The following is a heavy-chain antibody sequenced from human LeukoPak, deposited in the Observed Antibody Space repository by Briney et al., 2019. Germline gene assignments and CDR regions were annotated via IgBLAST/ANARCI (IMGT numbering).Heavy chain of an antibody. V-gene: IGHV3-66*01. CDR3: ATQWDGGAGAFDT. CDR1: GFTVSDNY. CDR2: IYSGGST. D-gene: IGHD1-26*01. J-gene: IGHJ3*02. Sequence: GGSLRLSCAASGFTVSDNYMSWVRQAPGKGLEWVSVIYSGGSTYYADSVKGRFTISRDNSKNTLYLQMNSLRAEDTAMYYCATQWDGGAGAFDTWGQGTMVTVSS.